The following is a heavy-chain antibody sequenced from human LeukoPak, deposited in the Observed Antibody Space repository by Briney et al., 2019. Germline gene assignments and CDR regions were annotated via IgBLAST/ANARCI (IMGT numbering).Heavy chain of an antibody. V-gene: IGHV1-69*05. J-gene: IGHJ4*02. Sequence: SVKVSCKASGGTFINYAIRWVRQAPGQGLEWMGGIIPIFGTANYAQKLQGRVTITTDESTSTAYMELSSLRSEDTAVYYCAGSRGVVITYFDYWGQGTLVTVS. CDR1: GGTFINYA. CDR2: IIPIFGTA. D-gene: IGHD3-22*01. CDR3: AGSRGVVITYFDY.